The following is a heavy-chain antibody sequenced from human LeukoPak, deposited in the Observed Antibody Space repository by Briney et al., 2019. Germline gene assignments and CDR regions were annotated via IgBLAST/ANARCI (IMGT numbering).Heavy chain of an antibody. J-gene: IGHJ4*02. CDR3: ARGGYSSSWYHFDY. CDR1: GFTVSSNY. CDR2: VYSGGTT. V-gene: IGHV3-53*01. Sequence: GGSLRLSCAASGFTVSSNYMSWVRQAPGKGLEWVSVVYSGGTTNYADSVKGRFTISRDNSKNTLFLQMNSLRAEDTAVYYCARGGYSSSWYHFDYWGQGTLVTVSS. D-gene: IGHD6-13*01.